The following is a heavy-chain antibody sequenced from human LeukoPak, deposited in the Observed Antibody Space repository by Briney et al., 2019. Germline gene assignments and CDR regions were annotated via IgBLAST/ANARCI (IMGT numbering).Heavy chain of an antibody. CDR3: ARTQIRGYYYDSSGYYPFDY. J-gene: IGHJ4*02. CDR2: INPNSGGT. V-gene: IGHV1-2*02. Sequence: ASVKVSCKASGYTFIGYYMHWVRQAPGQGLEWMGWINPNSGGTNYAQKFQGRVTMTRDTSISTAYMELSRLRSDDTAVYYCARTQIRGYYYDSSGYYPFDYWGQGTLVTVSS. D-gene: IGHD3-22*01. CDR1: GYTFIGYY.